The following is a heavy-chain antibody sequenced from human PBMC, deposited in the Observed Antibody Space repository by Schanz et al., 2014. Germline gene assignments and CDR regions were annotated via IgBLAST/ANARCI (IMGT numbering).Heavy chain of an antibody. CDR1: GFTFTNAW. V-gene: IGHV3-15*01. CDR2: IKSNTDGGTT. Sequence: EVELVESGGGLVKPGGSLRLSCVVSGFTFTNAWMSWVRQAPGKGLEWVGRIKSNTDGGTTDYATPVKGRFTISRDDSKNTLYLQMNSLKSEYTAVYYCTSMATIPRNWFDPWGQGTLVTVSS. D-gene: IGHD2-2*02. J-gene: IGHJ5*02. CDR3: TSMATIPRNWFDP.